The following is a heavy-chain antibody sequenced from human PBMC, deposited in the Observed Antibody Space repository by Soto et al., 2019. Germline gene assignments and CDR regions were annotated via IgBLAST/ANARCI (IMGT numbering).Heavy chain of an antibody. D-gene: IGHD3-3*01. V-gene: IGHV1-3*01. CDR1: GYTFTSYA. Sequence: ASVKVSCKASGYTFTSYAMHWVRQAPGQRLEWMGWINAGNGNTKYSQKFQGRVTITRDTSASTAYMELSSLRSEDTAVYYCARDGYDFWSGSHYFDYWGQGTLVTVSS. CDR3: ARDGYDFWSGSHYFDY. J-gene: IGHJ4*02. CDR2: INAGNGNT.